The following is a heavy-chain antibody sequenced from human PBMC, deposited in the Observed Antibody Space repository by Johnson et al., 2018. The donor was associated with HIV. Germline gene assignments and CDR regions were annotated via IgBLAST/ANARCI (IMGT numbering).Heavy chain of an antibody. CDR3: VREEGNDILTRGDAFDI. J-gene: IGHJ3*02. CDR1: GFTFSDSY. D-gene: IGHD3-9*01. V-gene: IGHV3-11*04. Sequence: QVQLVESGGGLVKPGGSLRLSCGASGFTFSDSYMNWIRQAPGKGLEWVSYISSSGRTLYYVDSVKGRVTISRDNAKNSLYLQMNSLRAEDTAVDYCVREEGNDILTRGDAFDIWGQGTRVTFSS. CDR2: ISSSGRTL.